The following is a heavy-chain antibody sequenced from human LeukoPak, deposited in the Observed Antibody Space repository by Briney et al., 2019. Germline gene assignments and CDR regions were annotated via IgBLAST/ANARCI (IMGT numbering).Heavy chain of an antibody. Sequence: SETLSLTCSVSGGSISSYYWSWIRQPPGKGLEWIGYIYYSGSTNYNPSLKSRVTISVDTSKNQFSLKLSSVTAADTAVYYCARGRRGTIFGVVTSNGYLYYYYYMDVWGKGTTVTVSS. V-gene: IGHV4-59*01. D-gene: IGHD3-3*01. CDR1: GGSISSYY. J-gene: IGHJ6*03. CDR3: ARGRRGTIFGVVTSNGYLYYYYYMDV. CDR2: IYYSGST.